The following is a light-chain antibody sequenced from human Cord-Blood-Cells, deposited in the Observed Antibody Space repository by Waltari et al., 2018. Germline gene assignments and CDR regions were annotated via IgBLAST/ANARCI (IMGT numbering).Light chain of an antibody. J-gene: IGKJ1*01. V-gene: IGKV1-39*01. CDR3: QQSYSTPWT. CDR2: ATS. CDR1: QSISSY. Sequence: DIQMTQSPSSLSASVGDRVTTTCRASQSISSYFNWYQQKPGKAPKVLIYATSSLQSGVPARFSGSGSRTDFTLTISSRQPEDCATYYCQQSYSTPWTFGQGTKVVIK.